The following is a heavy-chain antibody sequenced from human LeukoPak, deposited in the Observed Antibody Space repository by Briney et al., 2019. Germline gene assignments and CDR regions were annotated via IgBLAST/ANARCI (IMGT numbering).Heavy chain of an antibody. J-gene: IGHJ2*01. CDR1: GYSFTSYW. CDR2: IYPGDSDT. CDR3: ARQSHYYDSSGYPGSYFDL. V-gene: IGHV5-51*01. Sequence: GESLKISCKGSGYSFTSYWIGWVRQMPGKGLEWMGIIYPGDSDTRYSPSFQGQVTISADKSISTAYLQWSSLKASDTAMYYCARQSHYYDSSGYPGSYFDLWGRGTLVTVSS. D-gene: IGHD3-22*01.